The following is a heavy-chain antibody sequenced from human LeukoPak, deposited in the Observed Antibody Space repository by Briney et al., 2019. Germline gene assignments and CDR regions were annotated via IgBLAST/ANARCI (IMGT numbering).Heavy chain of an antibody. CDR1: GFTFSDYY. Sequence: GGSLRLSCAASGFTFSDYYMSWIRQAPGKGLEWVSYISSSGSTIYYADSVKGRFTISRDNAKNSLYLQMSSLRAEDTAVYYCARKTVSLRGWFDPWGQGTLVTVSS. CDR3: ARKTVSLRGWFDP. V-gene: IGHV3-11*01. CDR2: ISSSGSTI. J-gene: IGHJ5*02. D-gene: IGHD1-14*01.